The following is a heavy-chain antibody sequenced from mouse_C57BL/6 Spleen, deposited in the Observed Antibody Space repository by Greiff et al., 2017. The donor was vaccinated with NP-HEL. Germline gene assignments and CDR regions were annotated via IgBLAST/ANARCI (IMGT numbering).Heavy chain of an antibody. CDR1: GYAFSSSW. V-gene: IGHV1-82*01. CDR2: IYPGDGDT. CDR3: ASGKDDYYYYAMDY. J-gene: IGHJ4*01. Sequence: VQLQQSGPELVKPGASVKISCKASGYAFSSSWMNWVKQRPGKGLEWIGRIYPGDGDTNYNGKFKGKATLTADKSSSTAYMQLSSLTSEESAVYSCASGKDDYYYYAMDYWGQGTSVTVSS. D-gene: IGHD2-4*01.